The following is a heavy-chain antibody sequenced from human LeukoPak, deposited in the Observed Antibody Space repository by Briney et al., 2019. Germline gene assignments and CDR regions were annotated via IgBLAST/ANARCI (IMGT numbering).Heavy chain of an antibody. D-gene: IGHD3-22*01. V-gene: IGHV1-2*02. CDR3: ARARRGYYYDSSGYRNWFDP. CDR1: GYTFTGYY. CDR2: INPNSGGT. J-gene: IGHJ5*02. Sequence: ASVKVSCKASGYTFTGYYMHWVRQAPGQGLEWMGWINPNSGGTNYAQEFQGRVTMTRDTSISTAYMELSRLRSDDTAVYYCARARRGYYYDSSGYRNWFDPWGQGTLVTVSS.